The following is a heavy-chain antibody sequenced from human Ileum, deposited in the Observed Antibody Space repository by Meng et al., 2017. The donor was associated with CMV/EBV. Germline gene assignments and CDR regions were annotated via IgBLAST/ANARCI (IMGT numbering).Heavy chain of an antibody. V-gene: IGHV3-74*01. Sequence: SCAASGFTFSNFWMHWVRQAPGKGLVWVSRSNSDGSSTSYADSVKGRFTISRDNAKNTLYLQMNSLRVEDTAVYYCGRSTYSISKMEYWGQGTLVTVSS. CDR2: SNSDGSST. D-gene: IGHD6-6*01. J-gene: IGHJ4*02. CDR1: GFTFSNFW. CDR3: GRSTYSISKMEY.